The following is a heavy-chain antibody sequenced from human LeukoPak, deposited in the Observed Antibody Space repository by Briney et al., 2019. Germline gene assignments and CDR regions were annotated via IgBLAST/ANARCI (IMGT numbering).Heavy chain of an antibody. CDR3: ARALPSYYDILTGFGYFDY. J-gene: IGHJ4*02. CDR1: GYTFTSYY. D-gene: IGHD3-9*01. CDR2: INPSGGST. Sequence: ASVKVSCKASGYTFTSYYMHWVRRTPGQGLEWMGIINPSGGSTSYAQKFQGRVTMTRDTSTSTVYMELSSLRSEDTAVYYCARALPSYYDILTGFGYFDYWGQGTLVTVST. V-gene: IGHV1-46*01.